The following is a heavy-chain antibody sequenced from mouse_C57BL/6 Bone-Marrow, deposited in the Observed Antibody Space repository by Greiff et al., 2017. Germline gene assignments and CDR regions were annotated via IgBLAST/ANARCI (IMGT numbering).Heavy chain of an antibody. CDR3: ASDYYGSSRKDSYAMDD. Sequence: VQLQQSGPELVKPGASVTISCKASGYSFTGYYMNWVKQSPETSLEWIGEINPSTGGTTYNQKFKAKATLTVDKSSSTAYMQLKSLTSEDSAVYYCASDYYGSSRKDSYAMDDWGQGTSVTVSS. CDR1: GYSFTGYY. D-gene: IGHD1-1*01. V-gene: IGHV1-42*01. J-gene: IGHJ4*01. CDR2: INPSTGGT.